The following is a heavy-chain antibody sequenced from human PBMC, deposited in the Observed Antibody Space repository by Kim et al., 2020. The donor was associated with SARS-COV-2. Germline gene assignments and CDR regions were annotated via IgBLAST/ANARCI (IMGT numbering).Heavy chain of an antibody. Sequence: SETLSLTCTVCGGSISSNDYYWGWIRQPPGKGLEWIGNIYYSGSSYYNPSLKSRVTISVDTSKNQFSLKLNSVTAADTAVYYCARQKMGLGVVTASESRYGMDVWGQGTTVTVSS. J-gene: IGHJ6*02. CDR3: ARQKMGLGVVTASESRYGMDV. CDR1: GGSISSNDYY. CDR2: IYYSGSS. D-gene: IGHD2-21*02. V-gene: IGHV4-39*01.